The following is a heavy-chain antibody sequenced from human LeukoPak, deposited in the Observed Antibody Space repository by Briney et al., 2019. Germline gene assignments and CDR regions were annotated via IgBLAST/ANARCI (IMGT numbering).Heavy chain of an antibody. V-gene: IGHV1-2*02. CDR3: ARDLGYYGSGSYSRWFDP. CDR1: GYTFTGYY. CDR2: INPNSGGT. J-gene: IGHJ5*02. D-gene: IGHD3-10*01. Sequence: ASVKVSCKASGYTFTGYYMHWVRQAPGQGLEWMGWINPNSGGTNYAQKFQGRVTMTRDTSISTAYMELSRLRSDDTAVYYCARDLGYYGSGSYSRWFDPWGQGTLVTVSS.